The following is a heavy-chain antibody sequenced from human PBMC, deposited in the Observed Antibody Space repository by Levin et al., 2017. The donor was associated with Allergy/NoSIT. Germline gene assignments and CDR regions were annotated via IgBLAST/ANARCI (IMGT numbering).Heavy chain of an antibody. J-gene: IGHJ4*02. CDR3: ARGSPGWNDGFDY. D-gene: IGHD1-1*01. Sequence: PGGSLRLSCVVSGFTVSNNYVSWVRQAPGKGLEGVSVIYSGGTAFYADSVKGRFTISKDNSKNTVFLQMKTVRADDTAVYYCARGSPGWNDGFDYWGQGTLVTVSS. V-gene: IGHV3-53*01. CDR2: IYSGGTA. CDR1: GFTVSNNY.